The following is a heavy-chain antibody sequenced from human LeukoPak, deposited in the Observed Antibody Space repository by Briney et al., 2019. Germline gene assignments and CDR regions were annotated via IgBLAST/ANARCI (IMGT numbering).Heavy chain of an antibody. V-gene: IGHV4-38-2*02. CDR2: IYHSGST. Sequence: SETLSLTCTVSGYSISSGYYWGWIRQPPGKGLEWIGSIYHSGSTYYNPSLKSRVTISVDTSKNQFSLKLSSVTAADTAVYYCARLEYSSGWYGVYYFDYWGQGTLVTVSS. CDR1: GYSISSGYY. CDR3: ARLEYSSGWYGVYYFDY. D-gene: IGHD6-19*01. J-gene: IGHJ4*02.